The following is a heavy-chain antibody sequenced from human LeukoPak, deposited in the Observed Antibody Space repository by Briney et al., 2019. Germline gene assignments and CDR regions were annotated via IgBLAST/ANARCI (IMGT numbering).Heavy chain of an antibody. Sequence: SETLSLTCTVSGGSISSSSYYWGWIRQPPGKGLEWIGSIYYSGSTYYNPSLNSRVTISVDTSKNQFSLKLTSVTAADAAMYYCARVGYSGSYFIDYWGQGTLVTVSS. CDR1: GGSISSSSYY. J-gene: IGHJ4*02. CDR2: IYYSGST. D-gene: IGHD1-26*01. V-gene: IGHV4-39*07. CDR3: ARVGYSGSYFIDY.